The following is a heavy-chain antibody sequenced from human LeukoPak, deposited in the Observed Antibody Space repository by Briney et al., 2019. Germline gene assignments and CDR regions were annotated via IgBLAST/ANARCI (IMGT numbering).Heavy chain of an antibody. D-gene: IGHD2-2*01. J-gene: IGHJ5*02. CDR1: GFTFSNAW. CDR3: ANRSLGYCSSTSCYEGGWFDP. V-gene: IGHV3-23*01. Sequence: PGGSLRLSCAASGFTFSNAWMSWVRQAPGKGLEWVSAISGSGGSTYYADSVKGRFTISRDNSKNTLYLQMNSLRAEDTAIYYCANRSLGYCSSTSCYEGGWFDPWGQGTLVTVSS. CDR2: ISGSGGST.